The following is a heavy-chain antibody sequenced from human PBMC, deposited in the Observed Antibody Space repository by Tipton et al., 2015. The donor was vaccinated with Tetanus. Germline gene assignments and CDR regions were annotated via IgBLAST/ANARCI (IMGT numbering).Heavy chain of an antibody. CDR2: IYYSGST. D-gene: IGHD2-8*02. CDR1: GGSISSGGYY. J-gene: IGHJ4*02. V-gene: IGHV4-31*03. Sequence: TLSLTCTVSGGSISSGGYYWSWVRQHPGKGLEWIGDIYYSGSTYYNPSLKSRVTISVDTSKNQFSLKLKSVTAGDTAVYYCARDQGGGAGGGTSFASGGQGPLVTVPS. CDR3: ARDQGGGAGGGTSFAS.